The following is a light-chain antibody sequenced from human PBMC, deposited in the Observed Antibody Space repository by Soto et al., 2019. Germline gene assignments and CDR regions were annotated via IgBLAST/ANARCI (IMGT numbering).Light chain of an antibody. CDR2: GAS. J-gene: IGKJ1*01. Sequence: EVVLTQSPATLSLSPGERATLSCRASQSVYTYLAWFQQKPGQAPRLLIFGASRRATGIPDRFIGSGSGTEFILTISRLEPDDFAIYHCHQHGGSPETFGQGTKVDIK. CDR1: QSVYTY. V-gene: IGKV3-20*01. CDR3: HQHGGSPET.